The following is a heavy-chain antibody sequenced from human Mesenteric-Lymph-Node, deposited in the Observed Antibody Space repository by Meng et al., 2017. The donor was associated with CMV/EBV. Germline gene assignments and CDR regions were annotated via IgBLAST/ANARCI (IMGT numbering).Heavy chain of an antibody. CDR2: IYYTGTT. J-gene: IGHJ5*02. CDR1: GGSITSHDYY. Sequence: SETLSLTCTVSGGSITSHDYYWSWIRQPPGKGLEWIGYIYYTGTTYYSPSLKSRVTISRDTSKNQFSLILNSVTSADTAVYYCARDMEGTYGTLNWFDPWGQGILVPSPQ. CDR3: ARDMEGTYGTLNWFDP. D-gene: IGHD3-10*01. V-gene: IGHV4-30-4*08.